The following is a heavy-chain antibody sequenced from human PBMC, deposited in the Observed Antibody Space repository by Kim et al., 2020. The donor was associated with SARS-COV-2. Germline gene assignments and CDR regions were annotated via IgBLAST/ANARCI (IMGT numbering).Heavy chain of an antibody. V-gene: IGHV4-34*01. CDR3: ARVWGITMVRGVFPPQTTLPVRFDY. CDR1: GGSFSGYY. J-gene: IGHJ4*02. CDR2: INHSGST. Sequence: SETLSLTCAVYGGSFSGYYWSWIRQPPGKGLEWIGEINHSGSTNYNPSLKSRVTISVDTSKNQFSLKLSSVTAADTAVYYCARVWGITMVRGVFPPQTTLPVRFDYWGQGTLVTVSS. D-gene: IGHD3-10*01.